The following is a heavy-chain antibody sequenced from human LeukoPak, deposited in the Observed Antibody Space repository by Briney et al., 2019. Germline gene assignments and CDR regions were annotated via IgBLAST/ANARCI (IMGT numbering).Heavy chain of an antibody. CDR1: GFTFSSYA. Sequence: GGSLRLSCAASGFTFSSYAMSWVRQAPGKGLEWVSAISGSGGSTYYADSVKGRFTISRDNSKNTLYLRMNSLRAEDTAVYYCAKDSNVLRYFDWLFQPFDYWGQGTLVTVSS. CDR3: AKDSNVLRYFDWLFQPFDY. V-gene: IGHV3-23*01. D-gene: IGHD3-9*01. CDR2: ISGSGGST. J-gene: IGHJ4*02.